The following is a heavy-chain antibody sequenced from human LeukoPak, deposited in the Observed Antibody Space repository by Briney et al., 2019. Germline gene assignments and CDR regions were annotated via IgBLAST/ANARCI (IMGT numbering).Heavy chain of an antibody. J-gene: IGHJ4*02. Sequence: GGSLRLSCEASGFTFSQYWMHWVRQSPGKGLVWVSRIDPDGSGTNYADSVKGRFTISRDNAKNTLYLQLNSLRAEDTAVYYCAREDYSNYAPYFDYWGQGTLVTVSS. CDR1: GFTFSQYW. CDR3: AREDYSNYAPYFDY. D-gene: IGHD4-4*01. CDR2: IDPDGSGT. V-gene: IGHV3-74*01.